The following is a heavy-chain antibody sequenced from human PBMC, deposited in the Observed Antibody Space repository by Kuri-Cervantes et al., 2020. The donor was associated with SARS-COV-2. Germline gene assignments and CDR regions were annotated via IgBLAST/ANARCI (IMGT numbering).Heavy chain of an antibody. J-gene: IGHJ4*02. Sequence: ASVKVSCKASGYTFTSYDINWVRQATGQGLEWMGWMNPNSGNTGYAQKFQGRVTMTRNTSISTAYMELSSLRSEDTAVYYCARNSGGDNTNTSGYSKIDFWGQGTLVTVSS. CDR1: GYTFTSYD. CDR2: MNPNSGNT. CDR3: ARNSGGDNTNTSGYSKIDF. D-gene: IGHD6-19*01. V-gene: IGHV1-8*01.